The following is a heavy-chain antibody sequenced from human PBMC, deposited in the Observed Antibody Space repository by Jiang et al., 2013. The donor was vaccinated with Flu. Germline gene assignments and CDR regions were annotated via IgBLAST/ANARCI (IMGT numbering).Heavy chain of an antibody. V-gene: IGHV1-69*01. Sequence: SGAEVKKPGSSVKVSCKASGGTFSSYAISWVRQAPGQGLEWMGGIIPIFGTANYAQKFQGRVTITADESTSTAYMELSSLRSEDTAVYYCAKAYYYDSSGYYYGFDYWGQGTLVTVSS. CDR2: IIPIFGTA. J-gene: IGHJ4*02. CDR3: AKAYYYDSSGYYYGFDY. D-gene: IGHD3-22*01. CDR1: GGTFSSYA.